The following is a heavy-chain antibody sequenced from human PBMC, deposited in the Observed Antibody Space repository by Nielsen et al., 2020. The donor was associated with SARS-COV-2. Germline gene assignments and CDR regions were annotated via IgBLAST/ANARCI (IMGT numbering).Heavy chain of an antibody. CDR1: GYTFTSYG. V-gene: IGHV1-18*01. Sequence: ASVKVSCKASGYTFTSYGISWVRQAPGQGLEWMGWISAYNGNTNYAQKLQGRVTMTTDTSTSTAYMELSSLRSEDTAVYYCARDPVVVTATYYFDYWGQGTLVTVSS. CDR3: ARDPVVVTATYYFDY. CDR2: ISAYNGNT. D-gene: IGHD2-21*02. J-gene: IGHJ4*02.